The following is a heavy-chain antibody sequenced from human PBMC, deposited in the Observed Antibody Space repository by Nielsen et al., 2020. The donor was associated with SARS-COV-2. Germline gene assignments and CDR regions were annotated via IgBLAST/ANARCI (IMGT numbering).Heavy chain of an antibody. CDR2: IYSGGST. D-gene: IGHD6-13*01. J-gene: IGHJ6*03. V-gene: IGHV3-66*01. CDR1: GFTVSSNY. CDR3: ARDGGSGAAARSYYYYMDV. Sequence: GESLKISCAASGFTVSSNYMSWVRQAPGKGLEWVSVIYSGGSTYYADSVKGRFTISRDNSKNTLYLQMNSLRAEDTAVYYCARDGGSGAAARSYYYYMDVWGKGTTVTVSS.